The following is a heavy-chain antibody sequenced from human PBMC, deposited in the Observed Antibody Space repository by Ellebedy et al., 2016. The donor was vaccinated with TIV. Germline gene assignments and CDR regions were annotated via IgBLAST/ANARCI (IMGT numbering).Heavy chain of an antibody. CDR2: IYSGGDT. CDR1: GFADSHFF. J-gene: IGHJ4*02. CDR3: ARGAASAWEVFFY. D-gene: IGHD1-26*01. V-gene: IGHV3-66*01. Sequence: GESLKISCAASGFADSHFFMSWVRQAPGKGLEWVSAIYSGGDTYYADSVKGRFTVSRDISKDTLYLQMNSLRAEDTAVYYCARGAASAWEVFFYWGQGTLVTVSP.